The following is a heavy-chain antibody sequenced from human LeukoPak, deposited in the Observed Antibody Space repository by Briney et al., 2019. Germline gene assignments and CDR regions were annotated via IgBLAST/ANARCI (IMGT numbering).Heavy chain of an antibody. Sequence: SETLSLTCTVSGGSISSYYWSWIRQPAGKGLERIGHIYTSGSTNYNPTLKSRVTMSVDTSKSQFSLKLNSVTAANTAVYYCARHYSGSYSLDSWGQGTLVTVSS. V-gene: IGHV4-4*07. D-gene: IGHD1-26*01. CDR2: IYTSGST. CDR1: GGSISSYY. J-gene: IGHJ4*02. CDR3: ARHYSGSYSLDS.